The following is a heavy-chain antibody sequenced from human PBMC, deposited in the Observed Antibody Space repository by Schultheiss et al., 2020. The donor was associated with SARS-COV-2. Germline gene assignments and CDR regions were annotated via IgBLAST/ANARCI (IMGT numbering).Heavy chain of an antibody. CDR3: ASTYCGGDCYSWGWFDP. D-gene: IGHD2-21*02. Sequence: SETLSLTCAVSGGSISSSNWWSWVRQPPGKGLEWIGYIYYSGSTYYNPSLKSRVTISVDTSKNQFSLKLSSVTAADTAVYYCASTYCGGDCYSWGWFDPWGQGTLVTVSS. CDR1: GGSISSSNW. CDR2: IYYSGST. J-gene: IGHJ5*02. V-gene: IGHV4-4*02.